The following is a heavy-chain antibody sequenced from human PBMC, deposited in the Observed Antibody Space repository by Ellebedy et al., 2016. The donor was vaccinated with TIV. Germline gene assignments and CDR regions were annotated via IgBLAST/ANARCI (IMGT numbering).Heavy chain of an antibody. CDR2: IHYSGST. CDR3: AKQLGYCSGGSCYSKGLNWFDP. CDR1: GGSISSSSYY. D-gene: IGHD2-15*01. V-gene: IGHV4-39*01. J-gene: IGHJ5*02. Sequence: SETLSLTCTVSGGSISSSSYYWVWFRQSPGKGLEWIGSIHYSGSTYYNPSLKSPVNIFVDTSKNQFSLKLSSVTAADTAVYYCAKQLGYCSGGSCYSKGLNWFDPWGQGTLVTVSS.